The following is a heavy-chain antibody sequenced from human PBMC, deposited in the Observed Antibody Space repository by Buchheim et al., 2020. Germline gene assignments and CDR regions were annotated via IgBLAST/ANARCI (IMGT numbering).Heavy chain of an antibody. J-gene: IGHJ6*03. CDR1: GGSFSGYY. D-gene: IGHD2-2*01. Sequence: QVQLQQWGAGLLKPSETLSLTCAVYGGSFSGYYWSWIRQPPGKGLEWIGEINHSGSTNYNPSLKSRVTISVDTSKNQFSLKLSSVTAADTVVYYCARSGVVVPAAIRSYYYYYMDVWGKGTT. CDR3: ARSGVVVPAAIRSYYYYYMDV. CDR2: INHSGST. V-gene: IGHV4-34*01.